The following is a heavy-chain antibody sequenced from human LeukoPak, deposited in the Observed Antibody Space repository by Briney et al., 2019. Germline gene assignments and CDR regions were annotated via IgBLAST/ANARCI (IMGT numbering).Heavy chain of an antibody. Sequence: GGSLRLSCAASGFTFSSYAMSWVRQAPGKGLEWVSAVSGSGGSTYYADSVKGRFTISRDNSKNTLYLQMNSLRAEDTAVYYCAKPDGGYCSSTSCYYHYYMDVWGKGTTVTVSS. CDR1: GFTFSSYA. CDR3: AKPDGGYCSSTSCYYHYYMDV. J-gene: IGHJ6*03. D-gene: IGHD2-2*01. CDR2: VSGSGGST. V-gene: IGHV3-23*01.